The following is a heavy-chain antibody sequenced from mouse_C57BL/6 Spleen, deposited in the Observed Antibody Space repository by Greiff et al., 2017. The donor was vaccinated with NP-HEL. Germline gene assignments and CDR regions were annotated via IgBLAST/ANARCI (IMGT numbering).Heavy chain of an antibody. J-gene: IGHJ4*01. V-gene: IGHV1-64*01. CDR2: IHPNSGST. D-gene: IGHD2-4*01. CDR3: ARSYDYDRGGYYYAMDY. Sequence: QVQLKQPGAELVKPGASVKLSCKASGYTFTSYWMHWVKQRPGQGLEWIGMIHPNSGSTNYNEKFKSKATLTVDKSSSTAYMQLSSLTSEDSAVYYCARSYDYDRGGYYYAMDYWGQGTSVTFSS. CDR1: GYTFTSYW.